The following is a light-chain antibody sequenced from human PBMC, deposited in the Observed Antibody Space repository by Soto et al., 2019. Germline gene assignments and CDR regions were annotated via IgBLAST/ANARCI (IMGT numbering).Light chain of an antibody. V-gene: IGKV1-12*01. CDR1: QGISSW. J-gene: IGKJ1*01. CDR3: QQSYSTPPRT. Sequence: DIQMTQSPSSVSASVGDRVTITCRASQGISSWLAWEQQKPGKAPKLLIYAASSLQSGVPSRFSGSGSGTDFTLTISSLQPEDFATYYCQQSYSTPPRTFGQGTKVDIK. CDR2: AAS.